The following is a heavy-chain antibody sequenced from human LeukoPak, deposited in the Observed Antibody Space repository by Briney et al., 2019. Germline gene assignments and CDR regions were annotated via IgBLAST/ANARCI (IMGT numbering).Heavy chain of an antibody. Sequence: SETLSLTCSVSGGSISSSGYYWGWIRQPPGKGLEWIGNIYYSASTNYNPSLKSRVTISVDTSKNQFSLKLSSVTAADTAVYYCARVSRERAFDIWGQGTMVTVSS. CDR2: IYYSAST. V-gene: IGHV4-39*07. J-gene: IGHJ3*02. CDR3: ARVSRERAFDI. CDR1: GGSISSSGYY. D-gene: IGHD1-1*01.